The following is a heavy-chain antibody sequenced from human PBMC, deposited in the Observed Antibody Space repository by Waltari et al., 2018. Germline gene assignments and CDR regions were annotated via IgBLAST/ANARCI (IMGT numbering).Heavy chain of an antibody. D-gene: IGHD3-16*01. CDR3: ARVQDYVRDY. CDR1: GWSFSDYY. J-gene: IGHJ4*02. CDR2: INHTGST. V-gene: IGHV4-34*01. Sequence: QVQLQQWGAGLLKPSETLSLTCAVYGWSFSDYYWSWIRQPPGKGLEWIGEINHTGSTNYNPSLKSRITISIDTSKNQFSLKLNSVTAADTAVYYCARVQDYVRDYWGQGTLVTVSS.